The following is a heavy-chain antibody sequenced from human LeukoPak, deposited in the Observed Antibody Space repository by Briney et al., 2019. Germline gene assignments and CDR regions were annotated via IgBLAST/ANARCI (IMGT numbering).Heavy chain of an antibody. D-gene: IGHD6-13*01. CDR1: GYIFTNYD. V-gene: IGHV1-8*01. Sequence: ASVKVSCKASGYIFTNYDINWVRQATGQGLKWMGWMKPNSGNTGFAQKFQGRVSMTRNISTNTAYMELSSLRSEETAMYYCARMAADGTMNWFDPWGQGTLVIVSS. CDR2: MKPNSGNT. CDR3: ARMAADGTMNWFDP. J-gene: IGHJ5*02.